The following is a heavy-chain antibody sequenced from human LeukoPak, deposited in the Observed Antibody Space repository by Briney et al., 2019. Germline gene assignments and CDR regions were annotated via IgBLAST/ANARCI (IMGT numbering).Heavy chain of an antibody. D-gene: IGHD6-19*01. Sequence: GGSLRLSCAASGFTFSNNAMSWVRQAPGKGLEWVSAISGSGGSTYYADSVKGRFTTSRDNSKNTLYLQMNSLRAEDTAVYYCAKSSRSGWSTEFDYWGQGTLVTVSS. CDR2: ISGSGGST. J-gene: IGHJ4*02. V-gene: IGHV3-23*01. CDR3: AKSSRSGWSTEFDY. CDR1: GFTFSNNA.